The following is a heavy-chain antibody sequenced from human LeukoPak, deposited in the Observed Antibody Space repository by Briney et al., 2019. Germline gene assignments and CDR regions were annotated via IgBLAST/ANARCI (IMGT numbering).Heavy chain of an antibody. J-gene: IGHJ4*01. CDR3: ARIDTSGYNGYSFDY. V-gene: IGHV4-59*12. CDR2: IYYSGNT. CDR1: GGSISSYY. Sequence: SETLSLTCTVSGGSISSYYWSWIRQPPEKGLEFIGYIYYSGNTNYNPSLKSRVTISVDTSKNQFSLKLSSVTAADTAVYYCARIDTSGYNGYSFDYCGHGTLVTVSS. D-gene: IGHD3-22*01.